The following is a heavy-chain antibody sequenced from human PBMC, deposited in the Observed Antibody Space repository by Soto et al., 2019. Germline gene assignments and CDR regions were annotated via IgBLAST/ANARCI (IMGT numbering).Heavy chain of an antibody. J-gene: IGHJ6*02. D-gene: IGHD1-26*01. V-gene: IGHV3-23*01. CDR3: AKPLGGYYYYGMDV. CDR1: GFAFSSYA. Sequence: LRLSCAASGFAFSSYAMSWVRQAPGKGLEWVSGISGSGGSTYYPDSMKGRFSISRDNSKNTLYLQMNSLRAEDTAVYYCAKPLGGYYYYGMDVWGQGTTVTVSS. CDR2: ISGSGGST.